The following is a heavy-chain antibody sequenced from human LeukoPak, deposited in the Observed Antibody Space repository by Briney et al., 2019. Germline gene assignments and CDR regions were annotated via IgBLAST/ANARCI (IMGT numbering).Heavy chain of an antibody. V-gene: IGHV1-2*02. J-gene: IGHJ4*02. D-gene: IGHD2-15*01. CDR1: GYTFTGYY. CDR3: ARGVVVVVAAYRNSKFDY. CDR2: INPNSGGT. Sequence: GASVKVSCKASGYTFTGYYMHWVRQAPGQGLGWMGWINPNSGGTNYAQKFQGRVTMTRDTSISTAYMELSRLRSDDTAVYYCARGVVVVVAAYRNSKFDYWGQGTLVTVSS.